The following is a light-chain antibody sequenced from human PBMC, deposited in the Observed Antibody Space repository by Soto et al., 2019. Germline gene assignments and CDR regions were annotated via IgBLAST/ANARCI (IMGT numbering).Light chain of an antibody. Sequence: EIVLTQSPGTLSLSPGERGTLSCRASQRFGSNNLAWYQQKPGQAPRLLIYSTSSRATGIPDRFSGTGSGTDFTLTISRLEPEDFAVYYCQQYGNSPWTFGQGTKVDIK. CDR2: STS. V-gene: IGKV3-20*01. CDR3: QQYGNSPWT. J-gene: IGKJ1*01. CDR1: QRFGSNN.